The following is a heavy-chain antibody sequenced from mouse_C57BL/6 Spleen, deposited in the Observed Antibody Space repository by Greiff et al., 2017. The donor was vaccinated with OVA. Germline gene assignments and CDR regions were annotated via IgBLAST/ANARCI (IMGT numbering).Heavy chain of an antibody. Sequence: QVHVKQSGAELARPGASVKLSCKASGYTFTSYGISWVKQRTGQGLEWIGEIYPRSGNTYYNEKFKGKATLTADKSSSTAYMELSSLTSEDSAVYVCARGNSNYGYWDFDVWGTGTTVTVSS. J-gene: IGHJ1*03. D-gene: IGHD2-5*01. CDR3: ARGNSNYGYWDFDV. CDR2: IYPRSGNT. V-gene: IGHV1-81*01. CDR1: GYTFTSYG.